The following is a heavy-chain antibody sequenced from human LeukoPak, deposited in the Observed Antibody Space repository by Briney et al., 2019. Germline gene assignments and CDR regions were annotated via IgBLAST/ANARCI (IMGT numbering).Heavy chain of an antibody. CDR1: GFTVSSNY. Sequence: PGGSLRLSCAASGFTVSSNYMSWVRQAPGKGLEWVSVIYSGGSTYYADSVKGRFTISRDNSKNTLYLQMNSLRAEDTAVYYCARASRYSSSADAFDIWGPGTMVTVSS. V-gene: IGHV3-66*01. D-gene: IGHD6-6*01. J-gene: IGHJ3*02. CDR3: ARASRYSSSADAFDI. CDR2: IYSGGST.